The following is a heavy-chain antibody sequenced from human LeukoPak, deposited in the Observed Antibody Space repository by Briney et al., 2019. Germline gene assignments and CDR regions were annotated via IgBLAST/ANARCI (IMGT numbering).Heavy chain of an antibody. J-gene: IGHJ4*02. CDR2: ISYDGSNK. CDR3: ARDEMATMDSLDY. Sequence: GRSLRLSCAASGFTFSSYAMHWVRQAPGKGLEWVAVISYDGSNKYYADSVKGRFTISRDNSKNTLYLQMNSLRAEDTAVYYCARDEMATMDSLDYWGQGTLVTVSS. V-gene: IGHV3-30*04. CDR1: GFTFSSYA. D-gene: IGHD5-24*01.